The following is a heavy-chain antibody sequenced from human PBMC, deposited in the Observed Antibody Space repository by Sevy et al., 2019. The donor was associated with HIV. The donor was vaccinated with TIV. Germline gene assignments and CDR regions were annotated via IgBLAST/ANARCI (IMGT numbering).Heavy chain of an antibody. CDR3: ARGAARYCSSTSCHDFDY. J-gene: IGHJ4*02. Sequence: SETLSLTCTVSGGSISSYYWSWIRQPPGKGLEWIGYIYYSGSTNYNPSLKSRVTISVDTSKNQFSLKLSSVTAADTAVYYCARGAARYCSSTSCHDFDYWGQGTLVTVSS. CDR2: IYYSGST. CDR1: GGSISSYY. D-gene: IGHD2-2*01. V-gene: IGHV4-59*01.